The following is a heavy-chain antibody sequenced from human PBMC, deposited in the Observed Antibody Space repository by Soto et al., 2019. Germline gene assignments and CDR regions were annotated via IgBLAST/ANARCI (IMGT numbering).Heavy chain of an antibody. CDR2: ISGSGGST. J-gene: IGHJ6*02. CDR3: ARDFFPERYSSSWDYYYHYGLDV. V-gene: IGHV3-23*01. CDR1: GFTFSSYA. D-gene: IGHD6-13*01. Sequence: PGGSLRLACAASGFTFSSYAMSWVRQAPGKGLEWVSAISGSGGSTGYADSVKGRFTISRDNSKNTLYLQMNSLRAEDTAVYYCARDFFPERYSSSWDYYYHYGLDVWAQRTTVTVSS.